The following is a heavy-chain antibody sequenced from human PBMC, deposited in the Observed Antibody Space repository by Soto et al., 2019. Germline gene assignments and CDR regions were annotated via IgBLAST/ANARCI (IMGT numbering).Heavy chain of an antibody. J-gene: IGHJ6*03. V-gene: IGHV1-69*04. CDR2: IIPILGIA. D-gene: IGHD3-3*01. Sequence: GASVKVSCKASGGTFSSYTISWVRQAPGQGLEWMGKIIPILGIANYAQKFKGRVTITADKSTSTAYMELRSLRSEDTAVYYCARDDSYNFWSGSQKYYMDVWGKGTTVTVSS. CDR3: ARDDSYNFWSGSQKYYMDV. CDR1: GGTFSSYT.